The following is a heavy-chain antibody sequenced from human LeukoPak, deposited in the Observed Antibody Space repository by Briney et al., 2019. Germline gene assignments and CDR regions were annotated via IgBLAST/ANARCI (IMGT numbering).Heavy chain of an antibody. CDR1: GYTFTDYY. CDR3: AIEVYYHDTNSFVY. V-gene: IGHV1-2*02. D-gene: IGHD3-22*01. J-gene: IGHJ4*02. Sequence: ASVKVSCKASGYTFTDYYMHWVRQAPGHGLEWMGWINPNSGDTHYIQKFQDRVTTTRDTPISTAYMDLSSLTSDDTAIYYCAIEVYYHDTNSFVYWGQGTLVTVSS. CDR2: INPNSGDT.